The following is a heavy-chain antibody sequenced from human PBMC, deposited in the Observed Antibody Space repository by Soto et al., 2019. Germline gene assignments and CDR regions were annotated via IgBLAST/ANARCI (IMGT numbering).Heavy chain of an antibody. V-gene: IGHV3-21*01. J-gene: IGHJ4*02. CDR2: ISSSSSYI. D-gene: IGHD6-13*01. CDR3: AREAAAGTGY. Sequence: EVQLVESGGGLVKPGGYQRLSCAASGFTFSSYSMNWVRQAPGKGLEWVSSISSSSSYIYYADSVKGRFTISRDNAKNSLYLQMNSLRAEDTAVYYCAREAAAGTGYWGQGTLVTVSS. CDR1: GFTFSSYS.